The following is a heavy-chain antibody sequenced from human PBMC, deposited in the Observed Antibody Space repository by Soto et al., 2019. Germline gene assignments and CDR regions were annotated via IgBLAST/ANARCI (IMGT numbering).Heavy chain of an antibody. J-gene: IGHJ4*02. CDR3: TRRAVYDYDSSGYYSFSDY. CDR1: GFTFGDYA. D-gene: IGHD3-22*01. V-gene: IGHV3-49*03. Sequence: GGSLRLSCTASGFTFGDYAMSWFRQAPGKGLEWVGFIRSKAYGGTTEYAASVKGRFTISRDDSKSIAYLQMNSLKTEDTAVYYCTRRAVYDYDSSGYYSFSDYWGQGTLVTVAS. CDR2: IRSKAYGGTT.